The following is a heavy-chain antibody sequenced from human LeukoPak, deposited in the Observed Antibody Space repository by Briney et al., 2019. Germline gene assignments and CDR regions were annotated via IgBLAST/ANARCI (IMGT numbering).Heavy chain of an antibody. V-gene: IGHV4-34*01. J-gene: IGHJ6*02. CDR1: GGSISGYY. D-gene: IGHD4-11*01. CDR3: ARGGYSNSLNYYYGMDV. Sequence: SETLSLTCAVYGGSISGYYWSWTRQPPGKGLEWIGEINHSGSTNYNPSLKSRVTISVDTSKNQFSLKLSSVTAADTAVYYCARGGYSNSLNYYYGMDVWGQGTTVTVSS. CDR2: INHSGST.